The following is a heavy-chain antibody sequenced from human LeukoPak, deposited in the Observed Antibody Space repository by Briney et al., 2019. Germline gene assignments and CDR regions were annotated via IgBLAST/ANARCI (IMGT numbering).Heavy chain of an antibody. CDR3: ASPSTLDY. CDR1: GFTFSSYS. J-gene: IGHJ4*02. Sequence: GGSLRLSCAASGFTFSSYSMNWVRQAPGKGLEWVSSISSSSNYIYYADSVKGRFTISRDNAKNSLYLQMNSLRAEDTAVYYCASPSTLDYWGQGTLVTVSS. CDR2: ISSSSNYI. D-gene: IGHD2-2*01. V-gene: IGHV3-21*01.